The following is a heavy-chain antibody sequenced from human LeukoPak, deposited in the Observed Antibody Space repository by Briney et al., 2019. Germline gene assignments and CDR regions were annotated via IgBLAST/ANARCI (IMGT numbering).Heavy chain of an antibody. CDR3: ARGVGATTDDALDI. V-gene: IGHV1-69*04. CDR1: GGTFSSYA. CDR2: IIPILGIA. D-gene: IGHD1-26*01. Sequence: ASVKVSCKASGGTFSSYAISWVRQAPGQGLEWMGRIIPILGIANYAQKFQGRVTITADKSTSTAYMELSSLRSEDTAVYYCARGVGATTDDALDIWGQGTMVTVSS. J-gene: IGHJ3*02.